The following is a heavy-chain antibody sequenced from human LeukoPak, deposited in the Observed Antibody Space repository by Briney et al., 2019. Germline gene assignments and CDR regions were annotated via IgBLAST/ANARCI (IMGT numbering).Heavy chain of an antibody. J-gene: IGHJ6*03. CDR3: ARDHKGIAVAGHYYYYMDV. V-gene: IGHV1-2*02. D-gene: IGHD6-19*01. Sequence: ASVTVSCKASGYTFTGYYMHWVRQAPGQGLEWMGWINPNSGGTNYAQKFQGRVTMTRDTSISTAYMELSRLRSDDTAVYYCARDHKGIAVAGHYYYYMDVWGKGTTVTVSS. CDR1: GYTFTGYY. CDR2: INPNSGGT.